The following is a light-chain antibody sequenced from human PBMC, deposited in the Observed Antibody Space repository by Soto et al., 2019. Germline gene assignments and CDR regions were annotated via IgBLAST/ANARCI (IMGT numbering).Light chain of an antibody. J-gene: IGKJ2*01. Sequence: EIVMTQSPATLSVSPGERATLSCRASQSVSINLAWYQLKPGQAPRLLIFGASTRATGIPARFSGSGSGTEFTLTISSLQSEGFAVYYCQEYNKWPPTFTFGQGTKLEIK. CDR3: QEYNKWPPTFT. CDR1: QSVSIN. V-gene: IGKV3-15*01. CDR2: GAS.